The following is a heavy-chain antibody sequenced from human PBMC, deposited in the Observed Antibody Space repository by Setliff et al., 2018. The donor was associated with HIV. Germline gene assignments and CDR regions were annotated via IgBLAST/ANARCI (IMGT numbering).Heavy chain of an antibody. Sequence: SETLSLTCSVSGGSISRVGYYWSWIRQHPGKGLEWIGYITYSGSTYYNPSLMSRVTISEDTSKNQFSLKMRSVTAADTAVYYCATSPAGEILGSRPFYFDYWGQGTLVTVSS. V-gene: IGHV4-31*03. CDR2: ITYSGST. D-gene: IGHD3-10*01. CDR1: GGSISRVGYY. J-gene: IGHJ4*02. CDR3: ATSPAGEILGSRPFYFDY.